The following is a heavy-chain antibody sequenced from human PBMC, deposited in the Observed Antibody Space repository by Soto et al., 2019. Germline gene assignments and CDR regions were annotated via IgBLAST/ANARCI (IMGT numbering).Heavy chain of an antibody. CDR2: ISSSSSTI. Sequence: GGSLRLSCAASGFTFSSYSMNWVRQAPGKGLEWVSYISSSSSTIYYADSVKGRFTISRDNAKNSLYLQMNSLRDEDTAVYYCARGEAAAGTSWFDPWGQGTLVTVSS. CDR1: GFTFSSYS. J-gene: IGHJ5*02. D-gene: IGHD6-13*01. V-gene: IGHV3-48*02. CDR3: ARGEAAAGTSWFDP.